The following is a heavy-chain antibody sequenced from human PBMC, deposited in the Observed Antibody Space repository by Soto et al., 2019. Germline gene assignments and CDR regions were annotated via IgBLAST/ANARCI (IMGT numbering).Heavy chain of an antibody. CDR1: GLTFSSSW. Sequence: GSLRLSCAASGLTFSSSWMSWVRQAPGKGLEWVANIKHDGSEKYYVDSVKGRFTISRDNAKNSLYLQMNSLTAEDTAIYYCARDFYRSRDYWGQGTLVTVSS. V-gene: IGHV3-7*01. CDR3: ARDFYRSRDY. J-gene: IGHJ4*02. CDR2: IKHDGSEK.